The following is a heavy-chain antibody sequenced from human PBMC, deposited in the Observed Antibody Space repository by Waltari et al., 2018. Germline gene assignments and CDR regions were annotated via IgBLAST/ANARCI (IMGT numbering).Heavy chain of an antibody. J-gene: IGHJ4*02. CDR3: ARDDVAAAGYDY. D-gene: IGHD6-13*01. CDR2: IYYSGST. Sequence: QVQLQESGPGLVKPSQTQSLPCTVSGGSISRGGYYWSWIRQHPGKGLEWIGYIYYSGSTYYNPSLKSRVTISVDTSKNQFSLKLSSVTAADTAVYYCARDDVAAAGYDYWGQGTLVTVSS. V-gene: IGHV4-31*03. CDR1: GGSISRGGYY.